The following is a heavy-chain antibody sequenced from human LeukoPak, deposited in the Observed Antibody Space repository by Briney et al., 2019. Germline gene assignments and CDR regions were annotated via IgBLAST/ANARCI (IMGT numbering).Heavy chain of an antibody. D-gene: IGHD3-22*01. J-gene: IGHJ4*02. CDR3: AKNQGRYYDSSGYWFDY. CDR2: ISYDGSNK. V-gene: IGHV3-30*18. Sequence: GRSLRLSCAASGFTFSGYGMHWVRQAPGKGLEWVAVISYDGSNKYYADSVKGRFTISRDNSKNTLYLQMNSLRAEDTAVYYCAKNQGRYYDSSGYWFDYWGQGTLVTVSS. CDR1: GFTFSGYG.